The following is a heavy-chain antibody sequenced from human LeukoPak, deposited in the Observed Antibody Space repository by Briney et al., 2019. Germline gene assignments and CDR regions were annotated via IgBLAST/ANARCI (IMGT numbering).Heavy chain of an antibody. J-gene: IGHJ5*02. CDR2: IYTSGCT. Sequence: PSETLSLTCTVSGGSISSYYWSWIRQPAGKGLEWIGRIYTSGCTNYNPSLKSRVTMSVDTSKNQFSLKLSSVTAADTAVYYCARDGEYSYDILTGYLGTLDAFDPWGQGTLVTVSS. CDR3: ARDGEYSYDILTGYLGTLDAFDP. V-gene: IGHV4-4*07. CDR1: GGSISSYY. D-gene: IGHD3-9*01.